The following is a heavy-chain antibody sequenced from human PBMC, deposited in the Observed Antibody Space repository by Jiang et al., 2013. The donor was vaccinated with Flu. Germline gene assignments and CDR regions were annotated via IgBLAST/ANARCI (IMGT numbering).Heavy chain of an antibody. CDR3: ARGAVVGVRYNWNLNFDY. V-gene: IGHV1-46*01. J-gene: IGHJ4*01. Sequence: SGAEVKEPGASVKISCRPSGYSLTTYYMHWVRQAPGQGLEWMGIINPTGGTAIYARKFQGRVTMTRDTSTGTDHLELSSLRPDDTAVYYCARGAVVGVRYNWNLNFDY. CDR2: INPTGGTA. CDR1: GYSLTTYY. D-gene: IGHD1-20*01.